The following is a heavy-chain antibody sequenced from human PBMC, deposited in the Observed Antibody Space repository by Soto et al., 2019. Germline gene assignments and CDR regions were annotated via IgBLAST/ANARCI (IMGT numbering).Heavy chain of an antibody. CDR1: GCSISSYY. Sequence: PSATLSLTCTVSGCSISSYYWSWIRQPAGKRLEWIGRIYTSGSTNYNPSLKSRVTMSVDTSKNQFSLKLSSVTAADTDVYYCASSGSYNWFDPWGQGTLVTVS. D-gene: IGHD6-19*01. V-gene: IGHV4-4*07. J-gene: IGHJ5*02. CDR3: ASSGSYNWFDP. CDR2: IYTSGST.